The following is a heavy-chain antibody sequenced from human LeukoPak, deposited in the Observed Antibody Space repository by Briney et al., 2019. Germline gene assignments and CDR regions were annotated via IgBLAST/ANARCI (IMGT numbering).Heavy chain of an antibody. CDR3: ARGVSSGWDFDC. Sequence: PGGSLRLSCAASGFTFSSYAMSWVRQAPGKGLEWVSVIYAAGYTYYAGFVEGRFTVSRDNSENTVYLQMNTLSAEDTAVYYCARGVSSGWDFDCWGQGTLVTVSS. V-gene: IGHV3-23*03. J-gene: IGHJ4*02. D-gene: IGHD6-19*01. CDR1: GFTFSSYA. CDR2: IYAAGYT.